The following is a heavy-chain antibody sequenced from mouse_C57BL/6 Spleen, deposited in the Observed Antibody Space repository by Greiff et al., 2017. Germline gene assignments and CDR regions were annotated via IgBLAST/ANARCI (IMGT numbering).Heavy chain of an antibody. Sequence: VQLQQPGAELVKPGASVKMSCKASGYTFTGYCITWVKQRPGQGLEWIGDIYPGSGSTNYNEKFKSKATLTVDTSSSTAYMQLSSLTSEDSAVYYWARWGVYYGSSYDYWGQGTTLAV. D-gene: IGHD1-1*01. CDR3: ARWGVYYGSSYDY. J-gene: IGHJ2*01. CDR1: GYTFTGYC. V-gene: IGHV1-55*01. CDR2: IYPGSGST.